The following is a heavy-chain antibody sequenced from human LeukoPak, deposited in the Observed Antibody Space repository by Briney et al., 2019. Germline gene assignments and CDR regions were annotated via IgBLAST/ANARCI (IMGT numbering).Heavy chain of an antibody. Sequence: PSETLSLTCAVYGGSFSGYYWSWIRQPPGKGLEWIGEINHSGSANYNPSLKSRVTISVDTSKNQFSLKLSSVTAADTAVCYCARHPRSRAFDIWGQGTMVTVSS. V-gene: IGHV4-34*01. J-gene: IGHJ3*02. CDR3: ARHPRSRAFDI. CDR2: INHSGSA. CDR1: GGSFSGYY.